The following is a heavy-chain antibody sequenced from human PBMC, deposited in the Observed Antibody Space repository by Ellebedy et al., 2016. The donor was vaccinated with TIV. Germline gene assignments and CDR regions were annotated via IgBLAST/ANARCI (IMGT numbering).Heavy chain of an antibody. CDR2: IYPGDSDT. V-gene: IGHV5-51*01. CDR3: ARRGMAGTNHHYGIDV. Sequence: PGGSLRLSCKGSEYSFSDYWIAWVRQMPGKGLEWMGIIYPGDSDTRYSPSFQGQVTISVDKSIATAYLHWSSLQASDTAMYYCARRGMAGTNHHYGIDVWGQGTTVTVS. D-gene: IGHD1-26*01. CDR1: EYSFSDYW. J-gene: IGHJ6*02.